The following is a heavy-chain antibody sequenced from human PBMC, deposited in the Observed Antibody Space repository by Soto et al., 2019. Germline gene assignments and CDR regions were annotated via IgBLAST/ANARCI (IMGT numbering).Heavy chain of an antibody. D-gene: IGHD4-17*01. Sequence: GGSLRLSCAASGFSFSSYNMNWVRQTPGKGLEWVSSITSSSNYIHYADSVMGRFTISRDNAQNSLYLQMNSLRAEDTAVYYCARDTGYGDYFDYFDYWGLGT. CDR1: GFSFSSYN. CDR2: ITSSSNYI. V-gene: IGHV3-21*01. CDR3: ARDTGYGDYFDYFDY. J-gene: IGHJ4*02.